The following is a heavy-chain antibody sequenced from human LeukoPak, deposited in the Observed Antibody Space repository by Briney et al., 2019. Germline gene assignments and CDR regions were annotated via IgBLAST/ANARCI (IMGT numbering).Heavy chain of an antibody. CDR1: GYTFTSYG. CDR3: AQGYYSNSLYYYYGMDV. D-gene: IGHD4-11*01. Sequence: ASVKVSFKSSGYTFTSYGHNWMRQPPSQGLERMGWINAYYGNTNYAQKLQGRVTMTTDTSTSTAYMELRSLRSDDTAVYYCAQGYYSNSLYYYYGMDVWGQGTTVTVSS. J-gene: IGHJ6*02. CDR2: INAYYGNT. V-gene: IGHV1-18*01.